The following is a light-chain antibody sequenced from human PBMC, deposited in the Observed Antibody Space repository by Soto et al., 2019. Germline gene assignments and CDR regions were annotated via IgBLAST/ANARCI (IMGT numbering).Light chain of an antibody. V-gene: IGKV3-11*01. CDR2: DAS. J-gene: IGKJ3*01. CDR1: QRVSSY. CDR3: QKRSNS. Sequence: EIVLTQSPATLSLSPGERATLSGRASQRVSSYLAWYQQKPGQAHRLLIYDASNRATGISARFSGSGSGTDFTLTIRRLESEDFAVYYCQKRSNSFGHGTKVDIK.